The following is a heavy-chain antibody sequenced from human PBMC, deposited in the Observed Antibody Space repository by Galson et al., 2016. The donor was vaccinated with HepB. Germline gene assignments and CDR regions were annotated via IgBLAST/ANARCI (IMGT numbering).Heavy chain of an antibody. J-gene: IGHJ6*03. D-gene: IGHD4-17*01. CDR1: GDSISGYY. CDR2: AYSCGTT. Sequence: SETLSLTCTVSGDSISGYYWSWIRQAPGKGLERIGSAYSCGTTNYNPSLKSRLTISVDTSKNQFSLNLRSVTAADTAVYYCARDRLGFYYYYIDVWGKGTTVTVSS. V-gene: IGHV4-59*01. CDR3: ARDRLGFYYYYIDV.